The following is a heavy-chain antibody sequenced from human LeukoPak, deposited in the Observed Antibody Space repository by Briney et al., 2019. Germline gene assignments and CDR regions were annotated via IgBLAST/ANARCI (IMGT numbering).Heavy chain of an antibody. CDR1: GGSFSGFY. CDR3: ARGTQDIVVVVAATPPLYYYYYYMDV. Sequence: SETLSLTCAVYGGSFSGFYWSWIRQPPGKGLEWIGEINHSGTTNYNQSLRSRVTISVDTSKNQFSLKLSSVTAADTAVYYCARGTQDIVVVVAATPPLYYYYYYMDVWGKGTTVTVSS. V-gene: IGHV4-34*01. D-gene: IGHD2-15*01. J-gene: IGHJ6*03. CDR2: INHSGTT.